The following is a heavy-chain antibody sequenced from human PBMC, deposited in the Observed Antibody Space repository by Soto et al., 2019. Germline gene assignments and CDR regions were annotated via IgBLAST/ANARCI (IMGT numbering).Heavy chain of an antibody. CDR2: INHSGST. D-gene: IGHD3-22*01. CDR1: GGSFSGYY. CDR3: ARAIFYDSSPY. Sequence: PSETLSLTCAVYGGSFSGYYWSWIRQPPGKGLEWIGEINHSGSTNYNPSLKSRVTISVDTSKNQFSLKLSSVTAADTAAYYCARAIFYDSSPYWGQGTLVTVSS. V-gene: IGHV4-34*01. J-gene: IGHJ4*02.